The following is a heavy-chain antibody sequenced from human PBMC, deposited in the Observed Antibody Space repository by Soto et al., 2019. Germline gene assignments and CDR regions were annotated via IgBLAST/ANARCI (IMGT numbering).Heavy chain of an antibody. V-gene: IGHV3-33*01. J-gene: IGHJ4*02. CDR3: ARDPALYSLPRYYFDY. CDR2: IWYDGSNK. Sequence: QVQLVESGGGVVQPGRSLRLSCAASGFTFSSYGMHWVRQAPGKGLEWVAVIWYDGSNKYYADSVKGRFTISRDNSKNTLHLQMNSLRAEDTAVYYCARDPALYSLPRYYFDYWGQGTLVTVSS. D-gene: IGHD5-18*01. CDR1: GFTFSSYG.